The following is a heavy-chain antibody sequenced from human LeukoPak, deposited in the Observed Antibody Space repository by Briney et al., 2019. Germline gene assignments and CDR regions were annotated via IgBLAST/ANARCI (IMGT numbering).Heavy chain of an antibody. V-gene: IGHV1-24*01. CDR2: FDPEDGET. D-gene: IGHD6-19*01. CDR3: ATPSYSSGWRYYYYGMDV. CDR1: GYTLTELS. J-gene: IGHJ6*02. Sequence: ASVKVSCKVSGYTLTELSMHWVRQAPGKGLEWMGGFDPEDGETIYAQKFQGRVTMTEDTSTDTAHMEPSSLRSEDTAVYYCATPSYSSGWRYYYYGMDVWGQGTTVTVSS.